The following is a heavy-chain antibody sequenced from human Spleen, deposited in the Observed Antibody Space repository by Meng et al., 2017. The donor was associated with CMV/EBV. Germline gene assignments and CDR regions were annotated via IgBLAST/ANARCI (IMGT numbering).Heavy chain of an antibody. Sequence: GESLKISCAASGFTFSSYSMNWVRQAPGKGLEAVAVISYGVTNIYYAGSVMGRFIISRDNSKNTLFLQMNSLRPQDTAVYYCARGGLGIYGLLSAFDIWGRGTKVTVSS. D-gene: IGHD6-13*01. J-gene: IGHJ3*02. CDR1: GFTFSSYS. V-gene: IGHV3-30*03. CDR2: ISYGVTNI. CDR3: ARGGLGIYGLLSAFDI.